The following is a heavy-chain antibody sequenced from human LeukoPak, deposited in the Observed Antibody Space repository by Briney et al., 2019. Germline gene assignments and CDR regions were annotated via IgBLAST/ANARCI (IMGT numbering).Heavy chain of an antibody. CDR3: AKDRHEYSSSGGLFDY. J-gene: IGHJ4*02. CDR1: GFTFDDYA. D-gene: IGHD6-6*01. V-gene: IGHV3-9*01. Sequence: GGSLRLSCAASGFTFDDYAMHWVRQAPGKGLEWVSGISWSSGSIGYADSVKGRFTISRDNAKNSLYLQMNSLRAEDTALYYCAKDRHEYSSSGGLFDYWGQGTLVTVSS. CDR2: ISWSSGSI.